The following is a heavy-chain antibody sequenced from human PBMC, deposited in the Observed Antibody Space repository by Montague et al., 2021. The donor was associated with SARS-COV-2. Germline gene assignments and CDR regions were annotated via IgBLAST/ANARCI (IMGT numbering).Heavy chain of an antibody. V-gene: IGHV3-64*01. CDR2: ISSNGGVT. CDR1: GFTFSSYG. Sequence: SLRLSCAASGFTFSSYGLIWVRQAPGKGLEYVSAISSNGGVTYYANSAKGRFTISRDNSKNTLYLQMGSLRTEDMAVYYCARPGDSGRWYSPPNSWGQGTLVTVSS. D-gene: IGHD6-13*01. CDR3: ARPGDSGRWYSPPNS. J-gene: IGHJ4*02.